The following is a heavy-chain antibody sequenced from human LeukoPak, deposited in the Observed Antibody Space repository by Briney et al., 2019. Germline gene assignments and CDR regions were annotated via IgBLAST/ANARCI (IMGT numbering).Heavy chain of an antibody. CDR1: GFTFSSYG. Sequence: GRSLRLSCAASGFTFSSYGMHWVRQAPGKGLEWVAVISYDGSNNYYADSVKGRFTISRDNSKNTLYLQMNSLRAEDTAVYYCAKDSLWFGELSGFDYWGQGTLVTVSS. CDR2: ISYDGSNN. J-gene: IGHJ4*02. CDR3: AKDSLWFGELSGFDY. V-gene: IGHV3-30*18. D-gene: IGHD3-10*01.